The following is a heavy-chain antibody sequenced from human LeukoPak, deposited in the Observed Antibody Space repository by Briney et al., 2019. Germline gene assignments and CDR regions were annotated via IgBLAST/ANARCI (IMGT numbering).Heavy chain of an antibody. D-gene: IGHD6-6*01. CDR1: GFTVSGSY. V-gene: IGHV3-66*01. Sequence: GGSLRLSCAASGFTVSGSYMSWVRQAPGKGLEWVSVIYGDGTIYYADSVKGRFTISRDNSKNTLYLQMNSLRAEDTAVYYCAGASSSNYYYGMDVWGQGTTVTVSS. J-gene: IGHJ6*02. CDR2: IYGDGTI. CDR3: AGASSSNYYYGMDV.